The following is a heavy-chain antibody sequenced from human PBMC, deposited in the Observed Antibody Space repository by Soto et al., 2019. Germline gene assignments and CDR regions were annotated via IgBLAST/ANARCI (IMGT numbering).Heavy chain of an antibody. CDR2: LIPLFGTT. Sequence: QVQLVQSGAEVKKPGSSVKVSCEASGGTFSGHAISWVRQAPGQGPEWMGGLIPLFGTTQHAQNFQDRLTITADKSTSTAYMEMTSMRFEDTAIYYCARGPNWGYRFDSWGQGTLVTVSS. CDR1: GGTFSGHA. V-gene: IGHV1-69*06. D-gene: IGHD7-27*01. CDR3: ARGPNWGYRFDS. J-gene: IGHJ4*02.